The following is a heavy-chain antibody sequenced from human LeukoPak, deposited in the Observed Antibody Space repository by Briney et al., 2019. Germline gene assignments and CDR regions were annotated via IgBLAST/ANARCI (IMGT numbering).Heavy chain of an antibody. V-gene: IGHV1-2*02. Sequence: VASVKVSCKASGYTFTDYYLHWVRQAPGQGLEWMGWINPNSGGTNYAQKFQGRVTMTRDTSINTAYMELSRLRSDDTAVYYCAREGVGVRNDAFDIWGQGTTVTVSS. CDR2: INPNSGGT. CDR3: AREGVGVRNDAFDI. CDR1: GYTFTDYY. D-gene: IGHD3-22*01. J-gene: IGHJ3*02.